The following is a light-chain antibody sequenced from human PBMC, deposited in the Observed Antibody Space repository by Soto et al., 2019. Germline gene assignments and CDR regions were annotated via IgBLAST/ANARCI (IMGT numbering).Light chain of an antibody. CDR3: QQRSNWPPIT. CDR1: QTVQFNY. J-gene: IGKJ5*01. CDR2: GAS. V-gene: IGKV3-11*01. Sequence: EIVMTQSPDTLSVSPGERATLSCKASQTVQFNYVAWYQQKPGQAPRLLIYGASNRAAGIPARFSGSGSGTDFTLTINSLEPEDFAVYYCQQRSNWPPITFGQGTRLEIK.